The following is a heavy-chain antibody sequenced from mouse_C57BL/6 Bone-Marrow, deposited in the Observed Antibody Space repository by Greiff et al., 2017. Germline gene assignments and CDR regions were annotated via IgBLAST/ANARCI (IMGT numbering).Heavy chain of an antibody. CDR2: ISSGGSYT. CDR3: ARLRDYFDY. CDR1: GFTFSSYG. D-gene: IGHD1-1*01. V-gene: IGHV5-6*01. Sequence: EVQRVESGGDLVKPGGSLKLSCAASGFTFSSYGMSWVRQTPDKRLEWVATISSGGSYTYYPDSVKGRFTISRDNAKNTLYLQMSSLKSEDTAMYYCARLRDYFDYWGQGTTLTVSS. J-gene: IGHJ2*01.